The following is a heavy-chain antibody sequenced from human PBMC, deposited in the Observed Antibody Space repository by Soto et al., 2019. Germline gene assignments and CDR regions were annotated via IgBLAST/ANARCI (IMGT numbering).Heavy chain of an antibody. CDR1: GFTFSSYA. CDR2: ISSNGGST. J-gene: IGHJ3*02. V-gene: IGHV3-64*02. Sequence: GGSLRLSCAASGFTFSSYAMHWVRQAPGEGLEYVSAISSNGGSTYYADSVKGRFTISRDNSKNTLYLQMGSLRAEDMAVYYCARGATTYAFDIWGQGTMVTVSS. D-gene: IGHD1-26*01. CDR3: ARGATTYAFDI.